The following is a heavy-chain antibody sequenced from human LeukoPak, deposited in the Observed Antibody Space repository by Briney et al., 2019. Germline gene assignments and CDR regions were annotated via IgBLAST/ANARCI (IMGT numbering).Heavy chain of an antibody. J-gene: IGHJ3*02. CDR2: INPSGGST. Sequence: GASVKVSCKASGYTFTSYYMHWVRQAPGQGLEWMGIINPSGGSTSYAQKFQGRVTVTRNTSISTAYMELSSLRSEDTAVYYCARFPTMVRVKDAFDIWGQGTMVTVSS. D-gene: IGHD3-10*01. CDR1: GYTFTSYY. V-gene: IGHV1-46*01. CDR3: ARFPTMVRVKDAFDI.